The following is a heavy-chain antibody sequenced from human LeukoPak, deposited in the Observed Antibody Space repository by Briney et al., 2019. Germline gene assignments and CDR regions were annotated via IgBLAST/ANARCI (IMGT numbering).Heavy chain of an antibody. D-gene: IGHD3-10*01. V-gene: IGHV3-7*04. CDR3: ARIKLWPHFAFDI. Sequence: PGGSLRLSCTASGFTFNSHWMGWVRQAPGRGLEWVANIRQDGTEKYYVDSMKGRSTISRENAKNSLHLQMNNLRVEDTAVFYCARIKLWPHFAFDIWGEGTMVTVSS. CDR2: IRQDGTEK. CDR1: GFTFNSHW. J-gene: IGHJ3*02.